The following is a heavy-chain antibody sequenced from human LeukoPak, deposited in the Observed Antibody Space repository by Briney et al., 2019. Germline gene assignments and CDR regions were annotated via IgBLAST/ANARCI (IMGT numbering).Heavy chain of an antibody. Sequence: GGSLRLSCAASGFTFSTYNMNWVRQAPGKGLEWLSYISGGSSTIYYPDSVEGRFTISRDNAKNSLYLQMNSLRDEDTAVYYCARGESARVDYWGQGILVSVSS. CDR3: ARGESARVDY. V-gene: IGHV3-48*02. J-gene: IGHJ4*02. CDR1: GFTFSTYN. D-gene: IGHD3-16*01. CDR2: ISGGSSTI.